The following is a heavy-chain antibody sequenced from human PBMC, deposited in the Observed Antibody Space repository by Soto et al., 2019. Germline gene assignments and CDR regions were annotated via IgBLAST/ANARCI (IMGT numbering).Heavy chain of an antibody. CDR1: ADSSISSSSY. J-gene: IGHJ4*02. Sequence: SETLSLTCTVSADSSISSSSYWGWIRQPPGKGLEWIGSIYYTGTTYYNPSLKSRVTITVDTSKKQFSLKLTSVTAADTAVYYCGRGLDGRWLVIDSWGQGTLVTVS. D-gene: IGHD6-6*01. CDR2: IYYTGTT. V-gene: IGHV4-39*01. CDR3: GRGLDGRWLVIDS.